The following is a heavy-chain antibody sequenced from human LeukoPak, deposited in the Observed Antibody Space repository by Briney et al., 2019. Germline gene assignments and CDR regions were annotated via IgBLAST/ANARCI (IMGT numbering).Heavy chain of an antibody. V-gene: IGHV3-23*01. Sequence: GGSLRPSCAASGFTFSNYAMSWVRQAPGKGLEWVSGISGSGGTTYYADSVKGRFTISRDNSKNTLYLQMNSLRAEDTALYYCANSGTYYSSAYWGQGTLVTVSS. J-gene: IGHJ4*02. CDR2: ISGSGGTT. D-gene: IGHD1-26*01. CDR1: GFTFSNYA. CDR3: ANSGTYYSSAY.